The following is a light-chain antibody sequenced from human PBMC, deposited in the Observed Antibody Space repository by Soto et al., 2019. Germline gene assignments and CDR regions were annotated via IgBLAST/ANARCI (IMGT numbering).Light chain of an antibody. CDR3: QQYGSSPGYT. CDR2: GAS. J-gene: IGKJ2*01. CDR1: QSVRSSY. Sequence: EIVLTQSPGTLSLSPGERATLSCRASQSVRSSYLAWYQQRPGQAPRLLIYGASSRATGIPDRFSGDGSGTDVTLTISRLEPEDFAVYYCQQYGSSPGYTFGQGTKLEIK. V-gene: IGKV3-20*01.